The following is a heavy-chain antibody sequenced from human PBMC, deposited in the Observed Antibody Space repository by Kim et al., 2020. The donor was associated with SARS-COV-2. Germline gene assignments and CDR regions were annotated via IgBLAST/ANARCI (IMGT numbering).Heavy chain of an antibody. J-gene: IGHJ4*02. Sequence: SLKSRVTQSVGTSKNQFSLKLSSVTAADTAVYYCARTVHPSVVAATLFDYWGQGTLVTVSS. D-gene: IGHD2-15*01. V-gene: IGHV4-31*02. CDR3: ARTVHPSVVAATLFDY.